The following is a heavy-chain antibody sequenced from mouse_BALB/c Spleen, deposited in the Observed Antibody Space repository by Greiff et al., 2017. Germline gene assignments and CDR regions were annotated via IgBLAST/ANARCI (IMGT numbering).Heavy chain of an antibody. V-gene: IGHV5-9-4*01. Sequence: DVQLVESGGGLVKPGGSLKLSCAASGFTFSSYAMSWVRQSPEKRLEWVAEISSGGSYTYYPDTVTGRFTISRDNAKNTLYLEMSSLRSEDTAMYYCARMITRAMDYWGQGTSVTVSS. J-gene: IGHJ4*01. D-gene: IGHD2-4*01. CDR1: GFTFSSYA. CDR3: ARMITRAMDY. CDR2: ISSGGSYT.